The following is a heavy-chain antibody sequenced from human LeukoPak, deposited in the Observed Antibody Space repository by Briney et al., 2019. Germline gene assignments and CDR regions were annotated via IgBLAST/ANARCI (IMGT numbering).Heavy chain of an antibody. CDR3: ARGFDYAKIDY. J-gene: IGHJ4*02. V-gene: IGHV3-21*01. CDR2: ISSSSSYI. CDR1: GFTFSSYS. Sequence: GGSLRLSCTASGFTFSSYSMNWVRQAPGKGLEWVSSISSSSSYIYYADSVKGRFTISRDNAKNSLYLQMNSLRAEDTAVYYCARGFDYAKIDYWGQGTLVTVSS. D-gene: IGHD3-16*01.